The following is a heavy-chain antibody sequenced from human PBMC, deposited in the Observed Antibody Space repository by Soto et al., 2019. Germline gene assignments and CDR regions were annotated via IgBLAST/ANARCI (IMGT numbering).Heavy chain of an antibody. CDR3: ARGPQSNGGRGKWFDL. Sequence: QVQLVQSGAEEVKKPGASVKVSCKTSGYSFTSYGITWVRQAPGQGLEWMGWIVTYNGNTQTAQNLQGRVTMTTDTTTTTAYMELRSLRSDDTAVYYCARGPQSNGGRGKWFDLWGQGTLVTVSS. J-gene: IGHJ5*02. CDR1: GYSFTSYG. CDR2: IVTYNGNT. V-gene: IGHV1-18*01. D-gene: IGHD2-8*01.